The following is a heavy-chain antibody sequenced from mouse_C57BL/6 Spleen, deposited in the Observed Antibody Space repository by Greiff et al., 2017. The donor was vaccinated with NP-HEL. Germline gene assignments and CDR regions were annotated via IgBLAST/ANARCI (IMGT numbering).Heavy chain of an antibody. CDR1: GFTFSSYA. D-gene: IGHD3-2*02. Sequence: DVMLVESGGGLVKPGGSLKLSCAASGFTFSSYAMSWVRQTPEKRLEWVATISDGGSYTYYPDNVKGRFTISRDNAKNNLYLQMSHLKSEDTAMYYCARDRETAQATAWGQGTLVTVSA. V-gene: IGHV5-4*01. J-gene: IGHJ3*01. CDR3: ARDRETAQATA. CDR2: ISDGGSYT.